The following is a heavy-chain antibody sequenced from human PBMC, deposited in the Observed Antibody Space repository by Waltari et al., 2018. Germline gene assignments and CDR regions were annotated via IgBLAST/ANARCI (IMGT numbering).Heavy chain of an antibody. CDR2: IYHSGST. CDR3: ARGYEPPAYDY. Sequence: QVQLQESGPGLVKPSETLSLTCAVSGYSISSGYYWGWIRQPPGKGLEWIGSIYHSGSTYYNPSLKSRVTISVDTSKNQFSLKLSSVTAADTAVYYCARGYEPPAYDYWGQGTLVTVSS. CDR1: GYSISSGYY. V-gene: IGHV4-38-2*01. D-gene: IGHD5-12*01. J-gene: IGHJ4*02.